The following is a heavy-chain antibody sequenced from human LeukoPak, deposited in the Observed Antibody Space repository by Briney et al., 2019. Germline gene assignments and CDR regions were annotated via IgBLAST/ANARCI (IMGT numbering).Heavy chain of an antibody. CDR1: GFTFSSYW. D-gene: IGHD3-9*01. V-gene: IGHV3-23*01. Sequence: PGGSLRLSCAASGFTFSSYWMSWVRQAPGKGLEWVSTLSTSTTRTYYADSVKGRFTISRENSKRTLYLQMNSLRAEDTAVYYCAKDSGVLRHFDWLSYFDYWGQGTLVTVSS. CDR2: LSTSTTRT. CDR3: AKDSGVLRHFDWLSYFDY. J-gene: IGHJ4*02.